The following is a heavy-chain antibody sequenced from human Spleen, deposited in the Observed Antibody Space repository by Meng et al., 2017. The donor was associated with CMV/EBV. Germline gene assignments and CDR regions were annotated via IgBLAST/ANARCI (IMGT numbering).Heavy chain of an antibody. V-gene: IGHV3-11*01. Sequence: LSLTCAASEFTFSRNAMSWVRQAPGKGLEWISIIRGGGGNIDYADSVKGRFTISRDNAKNSVYLQMNTLRAEDTAVYYCARDRSLYFFDYWGQGTLVTVSS. CDR2: IRGGGGNI. CDR3: ARDRSLYFFDY. D-gene: IGHD3-16*02. CDR1: EFTFSRNA. J-gene: IGHJ4*02.